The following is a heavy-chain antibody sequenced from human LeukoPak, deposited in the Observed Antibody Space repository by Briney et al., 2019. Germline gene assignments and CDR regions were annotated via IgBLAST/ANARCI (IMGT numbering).Heavy chain of an antibody. CDR3: AKDRSIGTNYTFDH. Sequence: GGSLRLSCAASGFTFTNYAMTWVRQAPGKGLEWVSSISASGVMTYYADSVKGRLTVSRDNSKNSLYLQMSSLTAADTAVYYCAKDRSIGTNYTFDHWGQGTLVTVSS. CDR2: ISASGVMT. J-gene: IGHJ4*02. V-gene: IGHV3-23*01. D-gene: IGHD1-26*01. CDR1: GFTFTNYA.